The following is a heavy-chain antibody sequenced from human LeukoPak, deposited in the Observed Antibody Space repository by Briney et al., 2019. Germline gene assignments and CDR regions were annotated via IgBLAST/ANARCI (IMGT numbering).Heavy chain of an antibody. V-gene: IGHV4-38-2*02. CDR2: IYHGGST. J-gene: IGHJ4*02. D-gene: IGHD2-15*01. Sequence: SETLSLTCTVSDYSISSGYYWGWIRQPPGKGLEWIGTIYHGGSTYYNPSLKSRVTISIDTSKNQFSLKLSSVTAADTAVYYCARLSGEIIVVGAGIDSWGQGTLVLVSS. CDR1: DYSISSGYY. CDR3: ARLSGEIIVVGAGIDS.